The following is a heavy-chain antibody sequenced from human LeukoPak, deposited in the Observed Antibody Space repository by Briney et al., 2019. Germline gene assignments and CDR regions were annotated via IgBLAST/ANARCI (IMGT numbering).Heavy chain of an antibody. J-gene: IGHJ4*02. V-gene: IGHV4-4*07. D-gene: IGHD6-19*01. CDR3: AREGSSGWYDIFDY. Sequence: SETLSLTCNVSGGSISNYYWSWIRQPAGKGLEWIGRIYTRGSTDYNPSLKSRVTMSVDTSKNQFSLKLSSVTAADTAVYYCAREGSSGWYDIFDYWGQGTLVTVSS. CDR1: GGSISNYY. CDR2: IYTRGST.